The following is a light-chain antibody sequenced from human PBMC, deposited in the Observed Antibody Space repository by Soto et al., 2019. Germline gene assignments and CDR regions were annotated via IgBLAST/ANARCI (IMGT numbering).Light chain of an antibody. Sequence: QSALTQPASVSVSPGQSITISCTGTSSDVGAYNYDSWYQQYPGEAPKVIIYDVSHRPAGVSTRFSGSKSGNTASLTSSGLQTQDEADYYCSSYTSATTYVFGTGTKLTVL. CDR2: DVS. CDR1: SSDVGAYNY. CDR3: SSYTSATTYV. J-gene: IGLJ1*01. V-gene: IGLV2-14*01.